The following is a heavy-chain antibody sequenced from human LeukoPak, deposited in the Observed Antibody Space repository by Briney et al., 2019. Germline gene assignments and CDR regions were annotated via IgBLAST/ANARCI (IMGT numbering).Heavy chain of an antibody. D-gene: IGHD3-22*01. CDR1: GFTFSSYS. J-gene: IGHJ4*02. CDR2: ISSSSSYI. V-gene: IGHV3-21*01. CDR3: ARDGLDYYDSSGYYPSDEPVDY. Sequence: GGSLRLSCAASGFTFSSYSMNWVRQAPGKGLEWVSSISSSSSYIYYADSVKGRFTISRDNAKNSLYLQTNSLRAEDTAVHYCARDGLDYYDSSGYYPSDEPVDYWGQGTLVTVSS.